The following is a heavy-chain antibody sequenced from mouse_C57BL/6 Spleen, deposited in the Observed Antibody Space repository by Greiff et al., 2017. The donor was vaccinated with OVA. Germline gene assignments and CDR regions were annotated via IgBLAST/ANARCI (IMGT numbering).Heavy chain of an antibody. CDR2: INPYNGDT. J-gene: IGHJ4*01. CDR3: ARKKITTVASMDY. CDR1: GYSFTGYF. V-gene: IGHV1-20*01. Sequence: VQLQQSGPELVKPGDSVKISCKASGYSFTGYFMNWVMQSHGKSLEWIGRINPYNGDTFYNQKFKGKATLTVDKSSSTAHMELRSLTSEDSAVYYCARKKITTVASMDYWGQGTSVTVSS. D-gene: IGHD1-1*01.